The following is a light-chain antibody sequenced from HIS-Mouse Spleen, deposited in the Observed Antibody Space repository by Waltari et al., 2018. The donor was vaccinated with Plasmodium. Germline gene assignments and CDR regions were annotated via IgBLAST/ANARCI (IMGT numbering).Light chain of an antibody. CDR1: QSVSSN. Sequence: EIVMTQSPDTLSVSPGERANLSCRASQSVSSNLAWYQQKPGQAPRLLIYGASTRATGIPARFSGSGSGTEFTLTISSMQSEDFAVYYCQQYNNWPPEVTFGQGTKVEIK. CDR2: GAS. J-gene: IGKJ1*01. CDR3: QQYNNWPPEVT. V-gene: IGKV3-15*01.